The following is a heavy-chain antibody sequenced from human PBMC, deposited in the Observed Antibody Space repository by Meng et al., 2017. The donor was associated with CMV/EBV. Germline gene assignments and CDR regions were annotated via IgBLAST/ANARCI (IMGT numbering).Heavy chain of an antibody. J-gene: IGHJ4*02. Sequence: GGSLRLSCAASGFNFGDYAMHWVRQVSGKGLEWVSGISWHSGSIDYADSVKGRFTISRDNAKNSLYLQMNSLRAEDTALYYCAKGIVVGGVLHFDSWGQGTLVTVS. D-gene: IGHD3-16*01. CDR2: ISWHSGSI. V-gene: IGHV3-9*01. CDR3: AKGIVVGGVLHFDS. CDR1: GFNFGDYA.